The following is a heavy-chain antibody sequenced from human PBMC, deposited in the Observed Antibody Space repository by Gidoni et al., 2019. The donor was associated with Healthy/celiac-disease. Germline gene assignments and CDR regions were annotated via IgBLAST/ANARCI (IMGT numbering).Heavy chain of an antibody. V-gene: IGHV3-49*05. CDR3: TPKGYSYGDDAFDI. Sequence: EVQLVESGGGLVKPGRSLRLYCTASGFTFGDYAMSWFRQAPGKGLEWVGFIRSKAYGGTTEYAASVKGRFTISRDDSKSIAYLQMNSLKTEDTAVYYCTPKGYSYGDDAFDIWGQGTMVTVSS. D-gene: IGHD5-18*01. CDR1: GFTFGDYA. CDR2: IRSKAYGGTT. J-gene: IGHJ3*02.